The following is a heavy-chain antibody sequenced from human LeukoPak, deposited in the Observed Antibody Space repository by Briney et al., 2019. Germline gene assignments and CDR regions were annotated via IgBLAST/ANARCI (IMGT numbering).Heavy chain of an antibody. CDR2: INPNDGDT. CDR3: ARANFLYCSSTTCLFDY. D-gene: IGHD2-2*01. V-gene: IGHV1-2*02. Sequence: ASVKVSCKASGYTFADYYMHWVRQAPGQGFEWMGWINPNDGDTNYAQKFQGRVTMTRDTSINTAHMEVSRLRSDDTAVYYCARANFLYCSSTTCLFDYWGQGTLVTVSS. CDR1: GYTFADYY. J-gene: IGHJ4*02.